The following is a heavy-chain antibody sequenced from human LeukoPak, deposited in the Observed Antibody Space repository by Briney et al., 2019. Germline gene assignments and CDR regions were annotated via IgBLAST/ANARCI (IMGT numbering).Heavy chain of an antibody. V-gene: IGHV3-53*01. CDR1: GFTVSSRS. D-gene: IGHD2-15*01. J-gene: IGHJ6*03. CDR2: IYSGEVT. CDR3: ARVVAAVALRDYHYVDV. Sequence: GGSLRLSCAASGFTVSSRSMNWVRQAPGKGLECVSIIYSGEVTSYADSVKGRFTISRDSGTNTPFLQMDNLRADDTAVYYCARVVAAVALRDYHYVDVWGKGTTVTVSS.